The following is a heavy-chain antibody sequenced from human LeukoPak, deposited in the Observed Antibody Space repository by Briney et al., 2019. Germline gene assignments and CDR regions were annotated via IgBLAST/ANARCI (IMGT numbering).Heavy chain of an antibody. D-gene: IGHD1-7*01. J-gene: IGHJ4*02. Sequence: PSETLSLTCTVSGGSISSSSYYWGWIRQPPGKGLEWIGSIYYSGSTYYNPSLKSRVTISVDTSKNQFSLKLSSVTAADTAVYYCARTVVINWNYVGVPKPEYFDYWGQGTLVTVSS. CDR2: IYYSGST. CDR3: ARTVVINWNYVGVPKPEYFDY. V-gene: IGHV4-39*07. CDR1: GGSISSSSYY.